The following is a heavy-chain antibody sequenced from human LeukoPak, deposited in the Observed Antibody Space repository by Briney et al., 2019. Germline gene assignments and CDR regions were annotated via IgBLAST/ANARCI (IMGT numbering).Heavy chain of an antibody. V-gene: IGHV1-18*01. CDR3: ARDSLGGDYGPYYYYYYMDV. D-gene: IGHD4-17*01. J-gene: IGHJ6*03. Sequence: ASVKVSCKASGYTFISYGISWVRQAPGQGLEWMGWISAYNGNTRYAQNLQGRVTMTTDTSTSTAYMELWSLRSDDTAVYYCARDSLGGDYGPYYYYYYMDVWGKGTTVTVSS. CDR2: ISAYNGNT. CDR1: GYTFISYG.